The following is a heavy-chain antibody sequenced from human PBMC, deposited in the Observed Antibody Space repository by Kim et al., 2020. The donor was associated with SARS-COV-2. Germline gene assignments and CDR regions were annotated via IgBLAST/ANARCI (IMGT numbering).Heavy chain of an antibody. CDR2: IWYDGGNK. D-gene: IGHD1-26*01. V-gene: IGHV3-33*01. CDR1: GFTFSSYG. Sequence: WGSLRLSCAASGFTFSSYGMHWVRQAPGKGLEWVAAIWYDGGNKYYADSVKGRFTISRDNSKNTLYLQMNSLRAEDTAVYYCARGSYYQDYYYYGMDVWGQGTTVTVSS. CDR3: ARGSYYQDYYYYGMDV. J-gene: IGHJ6*02.